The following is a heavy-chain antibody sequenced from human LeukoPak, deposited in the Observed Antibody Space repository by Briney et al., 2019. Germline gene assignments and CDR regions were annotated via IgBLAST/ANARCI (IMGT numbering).Heavy chain of an antibody. CDR1: GLTFSNYW. Sequence: TGVSLRLSCAASGLTFSNYWMSWVRQAPGKGLEWVANIKKDGSDKYYVDSVKGRFTISRDNAKTSLYLQMNSLRAEDTAVYSCARHLSGVTGYTYGRGIDYWGQGTLVTVSS. J-gene: IGHJ4*02. CDR2: IKKDGSDK. CDR3: ARHLSGVTGYTYGRGIDY. V-gene: IGHV3-7*01. D-gene: IGHD5-18*01.